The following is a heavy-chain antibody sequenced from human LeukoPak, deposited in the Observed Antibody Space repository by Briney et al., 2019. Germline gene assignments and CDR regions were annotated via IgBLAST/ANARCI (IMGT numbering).Heavy chain of an antibody. V-gene: IGHV1-3*01. J-gene: IGHJ4*02. D-gene: IGHD4-17*01. Sequence: ASVKVSCKASGYTFTSYAMHWVRQAPGQRLEWMGWINAGNGNTKYSQKFQGRVTITRDTSTSTAYMELSSLRSEDTAVYYCATTKDYGDYFDYWGQGTLVTVSS. CDR2: INAGNGNT. CDR1: GYTFTSYA. CDR3: ATTKDYGDYFDY.